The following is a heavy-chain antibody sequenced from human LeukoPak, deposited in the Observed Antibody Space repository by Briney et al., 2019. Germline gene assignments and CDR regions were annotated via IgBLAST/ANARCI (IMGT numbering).Heavy chain of an antibody. V-gene: IGHV4-34*01. CDR1: GGSFSGYY. D-gene: IGHD3-22*01. J-gene: IGHJ4*02. CDR2: INHSGST. CDR3: ARGQVGYYRTFDY. Sequence: SETLSLTCAVYGGSFSGYYWSWIRQPPGKGPEWIGEINHSGSTNYNPSLKSRVTISVDTSKNQFSLKLSSVTAADTAVYYCARGQVGYYRTFDYWGQGTLVTVSS.